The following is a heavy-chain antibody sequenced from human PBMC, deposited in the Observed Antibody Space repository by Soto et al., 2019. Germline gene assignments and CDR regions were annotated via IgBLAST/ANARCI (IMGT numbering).Heavy chain of an antibody. D-gene: IGHD4-17*01. V-gene: IGHV1-18*01. J-gene: IGHJ4*02. CDR2: ISAYNGNT. Sequence: GASVKVSCKASGYTFTSYGISWVRQAPGQGLEWMGWISAYNGNTNYAQKLQGRVTMTTDTSTSTAYMELRSLRSDDTAVYYCARVAETTVMEYYFDYWGQGTLVTVSS. CDR1: GYTFTSYG. CDR3: ARVAETTVMEYYFDY.